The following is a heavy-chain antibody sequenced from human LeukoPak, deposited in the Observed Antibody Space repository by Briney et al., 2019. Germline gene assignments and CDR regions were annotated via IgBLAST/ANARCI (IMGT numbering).Heavy chain of an antibody. D-gene: IGHD6-19*01. CDR3: ARDSGSGWYAFDY. J-gene: IGHJ4*02. V-gene: IGHV4-39*07. Sequence: SSEALSLTCTVSGGSISSSSYYWGWIRQPPGKGLEWIGSIYYSGSTYYNPSLKSRVTISVDTSKNQFSLKLSSVTAADTAVYYCARDSGSGWYAFDYWGQGTLVTVSS. CDR2: IYYSGST. CDR1: GGSISSSSYY.